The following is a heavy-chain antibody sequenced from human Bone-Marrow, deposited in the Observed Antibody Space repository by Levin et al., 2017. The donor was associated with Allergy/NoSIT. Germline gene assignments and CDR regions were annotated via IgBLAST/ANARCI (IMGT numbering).Heavy chain of an antibody. D-gene: IGHD3-16*01. J-gene: IGHJ4*02. CDR1: GFTFSDWD. V-gene: IGHV3-69-1*01. CDR3: TRDPGGDEDFDY. CDR2: LTGSSER. Sequence: KLGESLKISCEASGFTFSDWDMNWVRQAPGKGLEWLSFLTGSSERSLYADSVKGRFTVSRDNARSSLYLQMNSLRADDTAIYYCTRDPGGDEDFDYWGQGTLVTVSS.